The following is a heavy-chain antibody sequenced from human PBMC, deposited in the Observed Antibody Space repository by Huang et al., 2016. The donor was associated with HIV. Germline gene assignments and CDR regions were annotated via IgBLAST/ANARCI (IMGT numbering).Heavy chain of an antibody. D-gene: IGHD3-22*01. CDR1: GGTFSSYA. Sequence: QVQLVQSGAEVKKPGSSVKVSCKASGGTFSSYAISWVRQAPGQGLEWMGGLIPILGTANDAQKSQGRVTSTADESTSTAYMELSSLRSEDTAVYYCASGGDSSGLFDYWGQGTLVTVSS. CDR2: LIPILGTA. V-gene: IGHV1-69*01. J-gene: IGHJ4*02. CDR3: ASGGDSSGLFDY.